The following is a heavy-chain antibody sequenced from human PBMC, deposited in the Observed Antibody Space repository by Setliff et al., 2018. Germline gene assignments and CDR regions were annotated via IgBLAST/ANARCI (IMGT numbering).Heavy chain of an antibody. CDR3: ARHEFVGGYYGSVTYRHFDY. CDR1: GGSITSGRYY. Sequence: PSETLSLTCTVSGGSITSGRYYWGWIRQPPGQGLEWIASIHYSENTYYNPSLKTRVTISVDTSKNQFSLQVTSVSATDTAVYYCARHEFVGGYYGSVTYRHFDYWGQGILVTVSS. CDR2: IHYSENT. V-gene: IGHV4-39*01. J-gene: IGHJ4*02. D-gene: IGHD3-10*01.